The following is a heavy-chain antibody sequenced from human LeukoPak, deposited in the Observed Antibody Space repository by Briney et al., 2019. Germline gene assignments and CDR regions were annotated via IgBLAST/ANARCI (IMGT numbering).Heavy chain of an antibody. Sequence: ASVKVSCKASGYTFTSYDINWVRQATGQGLEWMGWMNPNSGNTGYAQKFQGRVTMTRNTSISTAYMELSSLRSDDTAVYYCARDFLYYYDSSGYPTPWDYWGQGTLVTVSS. D-gene: IGHD3-22*01. CDR2: MNPNSGNT. CDR3: ARDFLYYYDSSGYPTPWDY. CDR1: GYTFTSYD. J-gene: IGHJ4*02. V-gene: IGHV1-8*01.